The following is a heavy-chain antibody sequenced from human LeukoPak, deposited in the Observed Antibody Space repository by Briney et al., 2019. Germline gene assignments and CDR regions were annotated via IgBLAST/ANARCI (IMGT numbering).Heavy chain of an antibody. D-gene: IGHD1-1*01. CDR2: ISGDGSST. J-gene: IGHJ4*02. Sequence: GGSLRLSCAASGFTFSSYSMNWVRQAPGKGLEWVSVISGDGSSTYYADSVKGRFSISRDNSKNTLYLQMNRLRADDTAVYYSAEQLDALHYWGQGTLVTVSS. CDR3: AEQLDALHY. V-gene: IGHV3-23*01. CDR1: GFTFSSYS.